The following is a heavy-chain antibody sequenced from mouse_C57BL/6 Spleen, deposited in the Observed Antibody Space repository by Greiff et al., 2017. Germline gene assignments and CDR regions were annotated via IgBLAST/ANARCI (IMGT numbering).Heavy chain of an antibody. D-gene: IGHD2-5*01. V-gene: IGHV6-3*01. J-gene: IGHJ3*01. CDR3: TGRSNYGLFAY. Sequence: EVKLQESGGGLVQPGGSMKLSCVASGFTFSNYWMNWVRQSPEKGLEWVAQIRLKSDNYATHYAESVKGRFTISRDDSKSSVYLQMNNLRAEDTGIYYCTGRSNYGLFAYWGQGTLVTVSA. CDR1: GFTFSNYW. CDR2: IRLKSDNYAT.